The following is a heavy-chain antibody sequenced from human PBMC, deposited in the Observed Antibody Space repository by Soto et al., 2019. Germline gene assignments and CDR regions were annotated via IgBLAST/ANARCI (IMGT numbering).Heavy chain of an antibody. Sequence: GGSLRLSCAASGFSFTDYYMNWIRQAPGQGLEWLSFINPRGESRYIADSVRGRFTFSRDNARRSLFLQMNSLRAEDTAVYYCARSGTPLIEILDYWGHGTLVTVSS. CDR3: ARSGTPLIEILDY. V-gene: IGHV3-11*01. D-gene: IGHD1-7*01. J-gene: IGHJ4*01. CDR1: GFSFTDYY. CDR2: INPRGESR.